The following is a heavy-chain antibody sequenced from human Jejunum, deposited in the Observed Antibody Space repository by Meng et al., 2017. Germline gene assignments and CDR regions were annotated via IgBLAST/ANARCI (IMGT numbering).Heavy chain of an antibody. Sequence: VQLQEVRPGLVKPSQTLSLPCTVSGGALRTGSYYWSWIRQHPGKGLEWIGYIYYTGSTFYNPSLKSRVSISLETSKNQFSLKVTSVTAADTAFYYCARLGITETIGGFDPWGQGILVTVSS. CDR1: GGALRTGSYY. CDR2: IYYTGST. V-gene: IGHV4-31*03. D-gene: IGHD1-7*01. CDR3: ARLGITETIGGFDP. J-gene: IGHJ5*02.